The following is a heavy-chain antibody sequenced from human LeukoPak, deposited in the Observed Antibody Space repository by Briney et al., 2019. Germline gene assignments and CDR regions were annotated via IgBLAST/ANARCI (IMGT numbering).Heavy chain of an antibody. CDR1: GYTFTTYG. D-gene: IGHD6-13*01. CDR3: ARYSSSWYHYMDV. CDR2: ISTYKGTT. V-gene: IGHV1-18*04. J-gene: IGHJ6*03. Sequence: GASVTVSFTSIGYTFTTYGIAWVRQAPGQGLEWMGWISTYKGTTNYTQKFQGRVAMTTDTSTSTAYMELRSLRSDDTAVYYCARYSSSWYHYMDVWGKGTTVTVSS.